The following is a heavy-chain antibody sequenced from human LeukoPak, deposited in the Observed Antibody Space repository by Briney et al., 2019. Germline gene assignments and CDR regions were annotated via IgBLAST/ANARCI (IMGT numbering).Heavy chain of an antibody. J-gene: IGHJ5*02. CDR2: ISGSGGNT. V-gene: IGHV3-23*01. CDR3: AKSGGGSYS. Sequence: GGSLRLSCAASGFTFSNYGMSWVRQAPGKGLEWVSSISGSGGNTHYADSVKGRFTISRDNSKNTLYLQMNSLRAEDTAVYYCAKSGGGSYSWGQGTLVTVSS. D-gene: IGHD3-10*01. CDR1: GFTFSNYG.